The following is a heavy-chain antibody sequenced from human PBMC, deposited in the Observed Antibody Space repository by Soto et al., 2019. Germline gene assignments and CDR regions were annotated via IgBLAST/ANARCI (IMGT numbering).Heavy chain of an antibody. J-gene: IGHJ4*02. CDR2: IIPIYASP. Sequence: QVQLVQSGAEVKKPGSSVKVSCKASGGTFSSNAISWVRQAPGQGLEWMGGIIPIYASPNYAQNFQGRVTVTADKATSTAYLELSRLKFADSAIYYCAVTVTGWRSPLAHWGRGTLVIVSS. D-gene: IGHD3-9*01. V-gene: IGHV1-69*06. CDR1: GGTFSSNA. CDR3: AVTVTGWRSPLAH.